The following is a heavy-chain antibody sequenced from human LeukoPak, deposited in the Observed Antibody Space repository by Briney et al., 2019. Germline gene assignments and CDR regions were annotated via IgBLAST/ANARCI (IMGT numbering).Heavy chain of an antibody. CDR1: GFTFSAYA. CDR2: ISYDGSIK. Sequence: GGSLRLSCAASGFTFSAYAMHWVRQAPGKGLEWVAVISYDGSIKYYADSVKGRFTISRDNSKNTLYLQMNSLTSEDTALHFCVRAEWYKWNLDYWGQGTLVTVSS. D-gene: IGHD1-1*01. J-gene: IGHJ4*02. V-gene: IGHV3-30-3*01. CDR3: VRAEWYKWNLDY.